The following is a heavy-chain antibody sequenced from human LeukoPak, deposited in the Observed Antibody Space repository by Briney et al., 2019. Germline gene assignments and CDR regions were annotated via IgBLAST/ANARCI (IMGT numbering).Heavy chain of an antibody. J-gene: IGHJ4*02. D-gene: IGHD2-15*01. Sequence: ASVKVSCKASGYTFTNYDINWVRRATGQGLEWMGWMNPNSGNTGYAQKFQGRVTMTRSTSISTAYMELSSLTSEDTAVYYCARVSLGYCRGGTCYFQDHWGQGTLVTVSS. CDR2: MNPNSGNT. V-gene: IGHV1-8*01. CDR1: GYTFTNYD. CDR3: ARVSLGYCRGGTCYFQDH.